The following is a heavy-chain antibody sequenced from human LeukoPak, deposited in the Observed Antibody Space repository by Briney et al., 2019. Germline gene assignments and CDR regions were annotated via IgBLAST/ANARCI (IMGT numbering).Heavy chain of an antibody. CDR3: ARDILYSYGFSRDAFDI. CDR2: IYYSGST. V-gene: IGHV4-30-4*02. D-gene: IGHD5-18*01. J-gene: IGHJ3*02. Sequence: SETLSLTCTVSGGSISSGDYYWSWIRQPPGKGLEWIGYIYYSGSTYYNPSLKSRVTISVDTSKNQFSLKLSSVTAADTAVYYCARDILYSYGFSRDAFDIWGQGTIVTVSS. CDR1: GGSISSGDYY.